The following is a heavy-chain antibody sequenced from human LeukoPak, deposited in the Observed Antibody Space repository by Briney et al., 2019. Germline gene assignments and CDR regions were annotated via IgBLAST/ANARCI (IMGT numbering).Heavy chain of an antibody. CDR3: ARGTRIVVVPAAIEDFRYYGMDV. D-gene: IGHD2-2*01. CDR1: GGSFSGYY. CDR2: INHSGST. Sequence: SETLSLTCAVYGGSFSGYYWSWIRQPPGKGLEWIGEINHSGSTNYNPSLRSRVTISVDTSKNQFSLKLSSVTAADTAVYYCARGTRIVVVPAAIEDFRYYGMDVWGQGTTVTASS. J-gene: IGHJ6*02. V-gene: IGHV4-34*01.